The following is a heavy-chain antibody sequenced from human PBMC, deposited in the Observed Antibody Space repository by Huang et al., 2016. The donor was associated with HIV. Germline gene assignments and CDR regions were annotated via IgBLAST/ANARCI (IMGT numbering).Heavy chain of an antibody. CDR1: GTSMTSSTFY. V-gene: IGHV4-39*02. J-gene: IGHJ6*02. CDR3: AREVRSGDTDRPDGYYYRGLDV. D-gene: IGHD3-10*01. Sequence: TCSASGTSMTSSTFYWGWFRQPPGRGLEWIGSVYFLGNTYYNPALKSRVTISIDTANKQYSMRLTSVTAADTAVDFCAREVRSGDTDRPDGYYYRGLDVWGQGTTVIVSS. CDR2: VYFLGNT.